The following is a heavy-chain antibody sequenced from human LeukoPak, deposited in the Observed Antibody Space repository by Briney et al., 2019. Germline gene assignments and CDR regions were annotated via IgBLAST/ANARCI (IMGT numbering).Heavy chain of an antibody. V-gene: IGHV2-70*12. D-gene: IGHD1-26*01. CDR2: IDWDDDT. CDR3: AHRLRGGSPPGAFDI. J-gene: IGHJ3*02. Sequence: SGPTLVNPTQTLTLTCNVSGFSLSTSGMSVTWIRQAPGKALEWLARIDWDDDTYYSTSLQTRLSISKDTSKNQVVLTMTNMDPVDTATYYCAHRLRGGSPPGAFDIWGQGTMITVSS. CDR1: GFSLSTSGMS.